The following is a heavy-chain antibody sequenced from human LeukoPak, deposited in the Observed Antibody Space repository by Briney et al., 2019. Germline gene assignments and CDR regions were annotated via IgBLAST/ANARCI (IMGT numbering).Heavy chain of an antibody. CDR3: ARRPPSGSGWYYFDS. D-gene: IGHD6-19*01. CDR1: GYTFEDYW. CDR2: IYPGDSDV. V-gene: IGHV5-51*01. Sequence: ASLKLSFKTSGYTFEDYWIGWVRQMPGKGLGWMGLIYPGDSDVRYSPSLQGQISISADKSTSVAYLQWNSLKASDRGMYFCARRPPSGSGWYYFDSWGQGTVVTVSS. J-gene: IGHJ4*02.